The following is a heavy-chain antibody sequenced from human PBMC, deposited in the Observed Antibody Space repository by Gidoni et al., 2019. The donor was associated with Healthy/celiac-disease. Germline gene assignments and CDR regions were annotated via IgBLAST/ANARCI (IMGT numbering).Heavy chain of an antibody. J-gene: IGHJ4*02. D-gene: IGHD6-13*01. CDR2: IYSSGST. V-gene: IGHV4-39*01. CDR1: GGPINRSSYY. Sequence: QLQLQESGPGLVKPSETLSLTCTVSGGPINRSSYYWGWIRQPPGKGLEWIGSIYSSGSTYYNPSLKSRGTISVDTSKNQFSLKLSSVTAADPAVYYCARGAIAAAGLHFDYWGQGTLVTVSS. CDR3: ARGAIAAAGLHFDY.